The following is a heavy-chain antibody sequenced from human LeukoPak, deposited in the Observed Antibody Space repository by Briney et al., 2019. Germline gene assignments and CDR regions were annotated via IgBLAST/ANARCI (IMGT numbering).Heavy chain of an antibody. CDR2: INPSGGSP. D-gene: IGHD3-3*01. Sequence: ASVKVSCKASGYTFTSYYMHWVRQAPGQGLEWMGIINPSGGSPSYAQKFQGRVTMTWDTSTSTVYMELSSLRSEDTAVYYCARERNYDPSFDYWGQGTLVTASS. V-gene: IGHV1-46*01. CDR1: GYTFTSYY. CDR3: ARERNYDPSFDY. J-gene: IGHJ4*02.